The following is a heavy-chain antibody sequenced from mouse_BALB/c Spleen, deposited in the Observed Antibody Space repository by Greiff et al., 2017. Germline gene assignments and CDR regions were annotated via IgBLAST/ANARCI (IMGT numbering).Heavy chain of an antibody. D-gene: IGHD1-1*01. CDR3: ARDYGSRCFDV. Sequence: EVQVVESGGGLVQPGGSRKLSCAASGFTFSSFGMHWVRQAPEKGLEWVAYISSGSSTIYYADTVKGRFTISRDNPKNTLFLQMTSLRSEDTAMYYCARDYGSRCFDVWGAGTTVTVSS. V-gene: IGHV5-17*02. CDR2: ISSGSSTI. CDR1: GFTFSSFG. J-gene: IGHJ1*01.